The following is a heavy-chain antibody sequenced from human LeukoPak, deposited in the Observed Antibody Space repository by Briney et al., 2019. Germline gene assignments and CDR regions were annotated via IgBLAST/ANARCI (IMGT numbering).Heavy chain of an antibody. CDR3: AGPSCTSCQYYYYYYGMDV. V-gene: IGHV1-2*02. CDR2: INPNSGGT. J-gene: IGHJ6*02. D-gene: IGHD2-2*01. CDR1: GYTFTGYC. Sequence: ASVKVSCKASGYTFTGYCMHWVRQAPGQGLEWMGWINPNSGGTNYAQKFQGRVTMTRDTSISTAYMELSRLRSDDTAVYYCAGPSCTSCQYYYYYYGMDVWGQGTTVTVSS.